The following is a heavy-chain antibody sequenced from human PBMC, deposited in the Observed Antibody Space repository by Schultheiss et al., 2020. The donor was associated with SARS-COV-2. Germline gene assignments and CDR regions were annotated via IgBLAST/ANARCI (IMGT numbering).Heavy chain of an antibody. CDR1: GFTFSSYG. V-gene: IGHV3-30*03. CDR3: AREGDYDILTGYYAVYYYYGMDV. J-gene: IGHJ6*02. CDR2: ISYDGSNK. D-gene: IGHD3-9*01. Sequence: GESLKISCAASGFTFSSYGMHWVRQAPGKGLEWVAVISYDGSNKYYADSVKGRFTISRDNAKNSLYLQMNSLRAEDTAVYYCAREGDYDILTGYYAVYYYYGMDVWGQGTTVTVSS.